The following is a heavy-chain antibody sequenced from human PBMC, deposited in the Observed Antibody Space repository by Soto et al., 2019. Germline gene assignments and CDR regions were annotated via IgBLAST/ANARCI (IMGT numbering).Heavy chain of an antibody. Sequence: QPPGKGLEWLGEINDSGVTNYNSSLKSRVSISVGTSKNQFSLRLSSVTAADTAMYYCARRNTGWSRGLGYSGQGTLVTVSS. CDR2: INDSGVT. V-gene: IGHV4-34*01. D-gene: IGHD3-3*01. CDR3: ARRNTGWSRGLGY. J-gene: IGHJ4*02.